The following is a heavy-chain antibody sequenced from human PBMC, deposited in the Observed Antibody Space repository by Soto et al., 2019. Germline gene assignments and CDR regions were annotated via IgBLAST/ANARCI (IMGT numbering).Heavy chain of an antibody. V-gene: IGHV3-7*04. Sequence: GVSLRLSCEASGFTFSRYWMSWIRQAPGKGLEWVANVKQDGSQSYLVDSVKGRFTMSRDNAKNSLFLQMNSLKAEDTAAYYFGGVGGSGWDVDSWGEGTMVNVAS. J-gene: IGHJ4*02. CDR3: GGVGGSGWDVDS. D-gene: IGHD6-19*01. CDR1: GFTFSRYW. CDR2: VKQDGSQS.